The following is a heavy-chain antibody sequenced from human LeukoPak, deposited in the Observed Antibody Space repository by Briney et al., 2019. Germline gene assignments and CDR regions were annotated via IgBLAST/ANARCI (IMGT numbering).Heavy chain of an antibody. Sequence: SETLSLTCTVSGGSISSSSYYWGWIRQPPGKGLEWTGSIYYSGSTYYNPSLKSRVTVSVDTSKNQFSLKLSSVTAADTAVYYCASTYAAVGAIDYWGQGTLVTVSS. CDR2: IYYSGST. CDR3: ASTYAAVGAIDY. V-gene: IGHV4-39*07. J-gene: IGHJ4*02. CDR1: GGSISSSSYY. D-gene: IGHD1-26*01.